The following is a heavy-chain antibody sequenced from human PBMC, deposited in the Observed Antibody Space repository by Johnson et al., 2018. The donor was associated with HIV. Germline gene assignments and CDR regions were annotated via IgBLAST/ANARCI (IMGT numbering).Heavy chain of an antibody. CDR3: ASEVRGVLDI. CDR1: GFTVTTKY. Sequence: VQLVESGGGLVQPVGSLRLSCAASGFTVTTKYMSWVRQAPGKGLEWVSVIYSGGSTYYADSVKGRFTISRDNSKNTLYLQMNSLRVEDTAVYYCASEVRGVLDIWGQGTMVTVSS. D-gene: IGHD3-10*01. CDR2: IYSGGST. J-gene: IGHJ3*02. V-gene: IGHV3-66*01.